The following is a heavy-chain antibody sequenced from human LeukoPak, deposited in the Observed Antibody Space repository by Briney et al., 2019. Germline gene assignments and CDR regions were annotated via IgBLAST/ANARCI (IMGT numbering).Heavy chain of an antibody. CDR1: GFPFSNAW. J-gene: IGHJ4*02. D-gene: IGHD6-13*01. V-gene: IGHV3-15*01. Sequence: KPGGSLGLSCAASGFPFSNAWMSWVRQAPGRGREWVGRIKSKTDGGTTDYAAPVKSRFTISRDDSKNTLYLQMNSLKTEDTAVYYCTTEAGSIDYWGQGTLVTVSS. CDR2: IKSKTDGGTT. CDR3: TTEAGSIDY.